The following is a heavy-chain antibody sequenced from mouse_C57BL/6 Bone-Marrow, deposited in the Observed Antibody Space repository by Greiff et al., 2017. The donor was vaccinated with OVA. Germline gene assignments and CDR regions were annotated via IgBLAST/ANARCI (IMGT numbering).Heavy chain of an antibody. Sequence: EVQLVESGEGLVKPGGSLKLSCAASGFTFSSYAMSWVRQTPEQRLEWVAYISSGGDYIYYADTVKGRFTISRDNARNTLYLQMSSLKSEDTAMYYCTREGSLDGYYPFAYWGQGTLVTVSA. CDR1: GFTFSSYA. CDR2: ISSGGDYI. CDR3: TREGSLDGYYPFAY. J-gene: IGHJ3*01. V-gene: IGHV5-9-1*02. D-gene: IGHD2-3*01.